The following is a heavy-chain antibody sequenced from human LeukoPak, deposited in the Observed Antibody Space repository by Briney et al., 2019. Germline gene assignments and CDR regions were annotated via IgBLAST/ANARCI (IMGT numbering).Heavy chain of an antibody. Sequence: GGTLRLSCAASGFTFSSYGMSWVRQAPGKGLEWVSAISGSGGSTYYADSVKGRFTISRDNSKNTLYPQMNSLRAEDTAVYYCAKGERRYFDWLSFRVAFDIWGQGTMVTVSS. V-gene: IGHV3-23*01. CDR2: ISGSGGST. CDR3: AKGERRYFDWLSFRVAFDI. J-gene: IGHJ3*02. CDR1: GFTFSSYG. D-gene: IGHD3-9*01.